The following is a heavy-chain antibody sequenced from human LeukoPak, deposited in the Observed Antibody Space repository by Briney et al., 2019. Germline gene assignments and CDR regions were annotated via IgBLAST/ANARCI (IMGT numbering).Heavy chain of an antibody. V-gene: IGHV4-59*12. CDR3: ARDVSSGWFLDAFDI. J-gene: IGHJ3*02. CDR2: IYYSGST. CDR1: GGSISSYY. Sequence: PSETLSLTCTVSGGSISSYYWSWIRQPPGKGLEWIGYIYYSGSTNYNPSLKSRVTISVDTSKNQFSLKLSSVTAADTAVYYCARDVSSGWFLDAFDIWGQGTMVTVSS. D-gene: IGHD6-19*01.